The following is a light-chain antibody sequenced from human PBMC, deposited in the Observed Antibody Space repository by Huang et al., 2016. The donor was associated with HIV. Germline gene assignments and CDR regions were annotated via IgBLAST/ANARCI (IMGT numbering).Light chain of an antibody. V-gene: IGKV1-27*01. CDR2: AAS. Sequence: IEMTQSPPSLSASIGDRVTLTCRASRGISTFLAWYQQKPGKPPKLLIYAASTLHSGVPSRFSGSGSGTDFTLTISSLQPEDVAYYYCQKYDSAPRTFGQGTKVELK. CDR3: QKYDSAPRT. J-gene: IGKJ1*01. CDR1: RGISTF.